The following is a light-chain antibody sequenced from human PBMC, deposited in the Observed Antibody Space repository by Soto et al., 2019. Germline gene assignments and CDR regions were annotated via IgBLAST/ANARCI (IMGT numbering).Light chain of an antibody. CDR3: SSFTCTTTWV. V-gene: IGLV2-14*01. Sequence: QSALTQPASVSGSPGQSITMFCTGTSNDIGGFNYVSWYQQHPGQAPKLIIYEVSNRPSGISNRFSGSKSANTASLTIYGLQAEYEAEYYCSSFTCTTTWVFGGGPQLTVL. CDR2: EVS. CDR1: SNDIGGFNY. J-gene: IGLJ3*02.